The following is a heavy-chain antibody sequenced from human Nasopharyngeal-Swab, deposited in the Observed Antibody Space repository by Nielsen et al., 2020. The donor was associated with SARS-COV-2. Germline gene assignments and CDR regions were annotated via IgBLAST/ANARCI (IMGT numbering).Heavy chain of an antibody. Sequence: GESLKISCEGSGFTFSNYGMHWVRQAPGKGLEWVAFISYDGSNQFYGGSVKGRFTISRDNSKNTLYLQMNSLRAEDTAVYYCAKDTSGWFLDYWGQGTLVTVSS. V-gene: IGHV3-30*18. CDR1: GFTFSNYG. CDR2: ISYDGSNQ. CDR3: AKDTSGWFLDY. D-gene: IGHD6-19*01. J-gene: IGHJ4*02.